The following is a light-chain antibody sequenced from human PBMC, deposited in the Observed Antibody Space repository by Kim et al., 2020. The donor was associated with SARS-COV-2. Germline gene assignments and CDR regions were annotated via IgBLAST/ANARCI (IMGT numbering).Light chain of an antibody. J-gene: IGLJ2*01. Sequence: SYELTQPPSVSVSQGQTASITCSGDKLGDKYACWYQQKPGQYPVLVIYQDRKRPSGIPERFSGSNSGNTATLTISGTQAMDEADYYCQAWDSSTVVFGGG. CDR2: QDR. CDR3: QAWDSSTVV. CDR1: KLGDKY. V-gene: IGLV3-1*01.